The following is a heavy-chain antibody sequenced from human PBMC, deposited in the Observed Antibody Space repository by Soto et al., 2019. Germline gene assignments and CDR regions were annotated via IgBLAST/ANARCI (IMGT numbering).Heavy chain of an antibody. Sequence: GSLRLSCAVPGFTFSHYGMHWVRQTPGAGLQWVAVISYDGSDEHYIDSVRGRFIVSRVNSENTVHLQMNSLRPEDTGLYYCPRKESESYFEHWGHGTLVTVSS. J-gene: IGHJ4*01. CDR2: ISYDGSDE. CDR1: GFTFSHYG. CDR3: PRKESESYFEH. V-gene: IGHV3-30*03.